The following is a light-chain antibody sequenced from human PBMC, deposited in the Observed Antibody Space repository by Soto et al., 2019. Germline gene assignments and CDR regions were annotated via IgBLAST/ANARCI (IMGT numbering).Light chain of an antibody. J-gene: IGKJ5*01. CDR3: QQYGTSEII. V-gene: IGKV3-20*01. CDR1: QSITNSF. Sequence: VVTQSPCTLSLSPAARATLSCRASQSITNSFIAWYQQKPGQAPRLLIYDTSSRASGIPDRFSGSGSGTDFTLTISRLETEDFAVFYCQQYGTSEIIFGQGTRLEIK. CDR2: DTS.